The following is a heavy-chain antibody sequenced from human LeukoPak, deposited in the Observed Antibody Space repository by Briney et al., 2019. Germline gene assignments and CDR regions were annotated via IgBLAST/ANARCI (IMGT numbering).Heavy chain of an antibody. D-gene: IGHD3-10*01. V-gene: IGHV3-9*01. CDR1: GFTFDDYA. CDR3: TTYGSGSSGY. Sequence: GGPLRLSCAAPGFTFDDYAMHWVRQAPGKGLEWVSGISWNSGSIGYADSVKGRFTISRDNAKNSLDLQMNSLKTEDTAVYYCTTYGSGSSGYWGQGTLVTVSS. CDR2: ISWNSGSI. J-gene: IGHJ4*02.